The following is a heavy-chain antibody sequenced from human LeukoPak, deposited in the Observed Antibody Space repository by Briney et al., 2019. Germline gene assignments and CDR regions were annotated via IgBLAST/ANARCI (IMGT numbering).Heavy chain of an antibody. CDR2: IYTSGST. CDR3: ARDYYDSSGYYSYYYYYMDV. D-gene: IGHD3-22*01. J-gene: IGHJ6*03. V-gene: IGHV4-61*02. Sequence: MASQTLSLTCTVSGGSISSGSYYWSWIRQPAGKGLEWIGRIYTSGSTNYNPSLKSRVTISVDTSKNQFSLKLSSVTAADTAVYYCARDYYDSSGYYSYYYYYMDVWGKGTTVTVSS. CDR1: GGSISSGSYY.